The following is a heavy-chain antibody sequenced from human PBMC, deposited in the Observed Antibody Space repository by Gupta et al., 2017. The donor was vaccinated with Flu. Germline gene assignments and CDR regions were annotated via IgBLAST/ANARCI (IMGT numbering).Heavy chain of an antibody. J-gene: IGHJ5*02. CDR2: INQSGST. D-gene: IGHD1-20*01. CDR1: GGSLNTHY. V-gene: IGHV4-34*01. CDR3: ARDIVRHNWKYGGWFDP. Sequence: QVQLHQWGAGLLKPSETLSLTCSVSGGSLNTHYWTWVRQSPERGLEWIGEINQSGSTNYNPSLKSRVAISIDTSESKFSLRLKSVTAADTGVYYCARDIVRHNWKYGGWFDPWGQGTLVNVSS.